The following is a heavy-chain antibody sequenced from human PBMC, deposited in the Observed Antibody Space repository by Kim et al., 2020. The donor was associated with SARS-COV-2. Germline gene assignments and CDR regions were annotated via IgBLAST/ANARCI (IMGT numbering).Heavy chain of an antibody. CDR2: ISSSSSYI. CDR1: GFTFSSYS. D-gene: IGHD3-9*01. V-gene: IGHV3-21*01. J-gene: IGHJ5*02. Sequence: GGSLRLSCAASGFTFSSYSMNWVRQAPGKGLEWVSSISSSSSYIYYADSVKGRFTISRDNAKNSLYLQMNSLRAEDTAVYYCARDLWRYFDWLLSPGGTWGQGTLVTVSS. CDR3: ARDLWRYFDWLLSPGGT.